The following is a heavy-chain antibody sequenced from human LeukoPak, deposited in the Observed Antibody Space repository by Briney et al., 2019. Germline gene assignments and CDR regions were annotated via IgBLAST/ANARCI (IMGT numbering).Heavy chain of an antibody. J-gene: IGHJ3*02. CDR2: ISDTGGST. V-gene: IGHV3-23*01. CDR3: ALRKYSSSPSGFDI. D-gene: IGHD6-13*01. CDR1: GFTFSSYA. Sequence: GGSLRLSCAASGFTFSSYAMSWVRQAPGKGLEWVSGISDTGGSTYYADSVKGRFTISRDNPKNTLYLQMNSLRAEDTAVYYCALRKYSSSPSGFDIWGQGTMVTVSS.